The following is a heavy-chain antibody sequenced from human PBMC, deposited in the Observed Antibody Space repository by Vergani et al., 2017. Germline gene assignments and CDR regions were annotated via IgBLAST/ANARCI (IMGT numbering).Heavy chain of an antibody. D-gene: IGHD6-19*01. CDR1: GFTFSSYA. Sequence: EVQLLESGGGLVQPGGSLRLSCAASGFTFSSYAMSWVRQAPGKGLEWVSAISGSGGSTYYADSVKGRFTISRDNAKNSLYLQMNSLRAEDTALYYCARGGPGIAVAGQLVWGQGTLVTVSS. CDR3: ARGGPGIAVAGQLV. J-gene: IGHJ4*02. V-gene: IGHV3-23*01. CDR2: ISGSGGST.